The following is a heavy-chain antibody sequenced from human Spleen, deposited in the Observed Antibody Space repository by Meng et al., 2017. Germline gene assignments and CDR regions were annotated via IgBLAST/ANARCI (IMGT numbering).Heavy chain of an antibody. V-gene: IGHV4-30-4*01. CDR3: ASFDHIPRRNYFDY. D-gene: IGHD2-21*01. J-gene: IGHJ4*02. CDR2: IHHSGSA. Sequence: QVQLQESGPGLVEPSQTLSLTCTVSGGSMSSCNFYWRWIRQPPGKGLEWIGYIHHSGSAYYTPSLKSRVSISVDTSKNQFSLNLNSMTAADTAVYYCASFDHIPRRNYFDYWGQGTLVTVSS. CDR1: GGSMSSCNFY.